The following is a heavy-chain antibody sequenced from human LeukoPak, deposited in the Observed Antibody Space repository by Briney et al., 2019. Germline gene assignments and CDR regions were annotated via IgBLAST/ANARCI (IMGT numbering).Heavy chain of an antibody. CDR1: GFTFGDYA. J-gene: IGHJ4*02. CDR3: TGVRYSGYDYGVDY. V-gene: IGHV3-49*04. CDR2: ISSEAYGETA. Sequence: GGSLRLSCTASGFTFGDYAMSWVRQAPGKGLEWIGFISSEAYGETAEYAASVKGRFSISRDDSKSIAYLQMDSLTTEDTAVYYCTGVRYSGYDYGVDYWGQGTLVAVSS. D-gene: IGHD5-12*01.